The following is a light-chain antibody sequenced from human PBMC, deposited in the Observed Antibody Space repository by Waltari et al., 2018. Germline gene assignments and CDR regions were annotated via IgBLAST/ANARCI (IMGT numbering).Light chain of an antibody. V-gene: IGLV8-61*01. CDR3: ALYMGSGIWV. J-gene: IGLJ3*02. CDR1: SGSLSTTSY. Sequence: QTVVTQEPSLSVSPGGTVTLTCALSSGSLSTTSYATWYQQPPGQAPRTLVYKANARSSGVPDRFSGSILVNTAALTITGAQADDESDYYCALYMGSGIWVFGGGTRLTV. CDR2: KAN.